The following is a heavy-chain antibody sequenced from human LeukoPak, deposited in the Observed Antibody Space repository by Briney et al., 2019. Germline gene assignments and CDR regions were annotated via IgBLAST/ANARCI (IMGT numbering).Heavy chain of an antibody. D-gene: IGHD2-15*01. J-gene: IGHJ4*02. CDR3: AKDSPVATR. Sequence: GGSLRLSCAASGFTFSSSAMSWVRQAPGKGLQWVSSITDSGDGTYYADSVKGRFTISRDDSKNTLYLQMNSLRAEDTAVYYCAKDSPVATRWGQGTPVTVSS. V-gene: IGHV3-23*01. CDR2: ITDSGDGT. CDR1: GFTFSSSA.